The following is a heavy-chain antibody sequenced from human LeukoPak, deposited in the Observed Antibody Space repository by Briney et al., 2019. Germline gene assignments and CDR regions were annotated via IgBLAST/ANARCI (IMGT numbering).Heavy chain of an antibody. CDR1: GGSFSGYS. J-gene: IGHJ4*02. CDR2: INHSGGT. V-gene: IGHV4-34*01. D-gene: IGHD2-2*01. CDR3: ARVEGYCSSTSCSYYFDY. Sequence: SETLSLTCAVYGGSFSGYSWNWIRQPPVKGLEWIGEINHSGGTNYNPSLKSRVTISVDTSKKQFSLKLSSVTAADTAVYYCARVEGYCSSTSCSYYFDYWGQGTLVTVSS.